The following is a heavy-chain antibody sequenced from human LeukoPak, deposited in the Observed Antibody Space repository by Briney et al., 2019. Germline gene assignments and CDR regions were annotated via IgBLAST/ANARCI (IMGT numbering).Heavy chain of an antibody. CDR2: IRGSGDKV. V-gene: IGHV3-23*01. J-gene: IGHJ4*02. CDR3: ERGWFGKVGDY. Sequence: GGSLRLSCEASGITFSNYGMTWVRQAPGRGLEWVSTIRGSGDKVYYADSVKGRFTTSRENSRNTLYLQMSSLRAGNTGVYYCERGWFGKVGDYWGQGTLATVSS. D-gene: IGHD3-10*01. CDR1: GITFSNYG.